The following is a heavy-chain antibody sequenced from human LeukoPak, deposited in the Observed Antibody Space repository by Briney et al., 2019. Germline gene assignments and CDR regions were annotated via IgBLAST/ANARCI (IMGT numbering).Heavy chain of an antibody. CDR3: ARDRELGY. CDR1: GGSISSYY. V-gene: IGHV4-59*01. CDR2: IYSSGST. J-gene: IGHJ4*02. Sequence: SETLSLTCTVSGGSISSYYWSWIRQSPGKGLEWIGYIYSSGSTNYNPSLKSRVAISVDTSKNQFSLKLSSVTAADTAVYYCARDRELGYWGQGTLVTVSS. D-gene: IGHD1-1*01.